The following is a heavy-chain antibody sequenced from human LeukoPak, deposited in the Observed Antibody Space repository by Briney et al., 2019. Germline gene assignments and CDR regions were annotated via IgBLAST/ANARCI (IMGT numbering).Heavy chain of an antibody. D-gene: IGHD1-26*01. V-gene: IGHV1-46*01. CDR1: GYTFTNYY. Sequence: GASVKISCKASGYTFTNYYMHWVRQAPGQGLEWLGSITPSGGSTWYAQKFQGRVTMTRDMSTSTDYMELSSLRSEDAAVYYCARDNSVGDYAWWFDPWGQGTLVTVSS. CDR3: ARDNSVGDYAWWFDP. J-gene: IGHJ5*02. CDR2: ITPSGGST.